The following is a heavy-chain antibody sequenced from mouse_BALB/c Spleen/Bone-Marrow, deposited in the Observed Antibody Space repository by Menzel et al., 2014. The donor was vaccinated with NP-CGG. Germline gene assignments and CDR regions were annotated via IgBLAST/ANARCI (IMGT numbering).Heavy chain of an antibody. Sequence: EVQLQQSGAELVKPGASVKLSCTASGFNIRDTYMHWVKQRPEQGLEWIGRIDPANGNTKYDPKFQGKATITADTSSNTAYLQLSSLTSEDTAVYYCARNYGPYYFDYWGQGTTLTVSS. CDR2: IDPANGNT. CDR3: ARNYGPYYFDY. V-gene: IGHV14-3*02. CDR1: GFNIRDTY. J-gene: IGHJ2*01. D-gene: IGHD1-2*01.